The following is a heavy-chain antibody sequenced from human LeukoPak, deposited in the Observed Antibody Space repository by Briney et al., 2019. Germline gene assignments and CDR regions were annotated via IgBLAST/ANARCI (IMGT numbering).Heavy chain of an antibody. V-gene: IGHV3-48*03. CDR3: AGVYRCSTSCSYFDY. J-gene: IGHJ4*02. D-gene: IGHD2-2*01. CDR1: GFTFSSYD. Sequence: SGGSLSLSCAASGFTFSSYDMNWVRQAPGKGLEWVSYINTGGGITYYADSVKGRFTISRDNAKNSLYLRMNSLRAEDTAVYYCAGVYRCSTSCSYFDYWGQGTLVTVSS. CDR2: INTGGGIT.